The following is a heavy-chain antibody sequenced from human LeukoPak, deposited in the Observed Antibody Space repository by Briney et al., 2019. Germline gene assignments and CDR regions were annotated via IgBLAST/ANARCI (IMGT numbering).Heavy chain of an antibody. D-gene: IGHD6-19*01. J-gene: IGHJ6*02. CDR3: ARDGQQWPHYYGMDV. V-gene: IGHV3-48*04. CDR2: ISSSSSTI. Sequence: PGGSLRLSCAASGFTFTSYAMSWVRQAPGKGLEWVSYISSSSSTIYYADSVKGRFTISRDNAKNSLYLQMNSLRAEDTAVYYCARDGQQWPHYYGMDVWGQGTTVTVSS. CDR1: GFTFTSYA.